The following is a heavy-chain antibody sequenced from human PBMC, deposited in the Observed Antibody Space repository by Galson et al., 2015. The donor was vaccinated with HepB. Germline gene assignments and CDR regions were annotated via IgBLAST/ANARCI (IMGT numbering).Heavy chain of an antibody. D-gene: IGHD3-16*01. Sequence: SVKVSCKASGYTFTGYYMHWVRQAPGQGLEWMGWINPNSGGTNYAQKFQGRVTMTRDTSISTAYMELGSLRSDDTAVYYCARNDYVWGSLGPYFDYWGQGALVTVSS. CDR1: GYTFTGYY. V-gene: IGHV1-2*02. CDR3: ARNDYVWGSLGPYFDY. J-gene: IGHJ4*02. CDR2: INPNSGGT.